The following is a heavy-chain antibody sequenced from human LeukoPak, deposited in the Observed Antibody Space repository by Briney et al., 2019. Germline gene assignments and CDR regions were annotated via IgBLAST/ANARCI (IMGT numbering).Heavy chain of an antibody. CDR1: GFTFSGYW. D-gene: IGHD2-2*01. J-gene: IGHJ4*02. CDR3: ARDRIVVPAVPFDY. V-gene: IGHV3-7*01. CDR2: INLDGSVR. Sequence: PGGSLRLSCAASGFTFSGYWMSWVRQAPGKGLEWVANINLDGSVRHYVDSARGRFTISRDNAKNSLYLQMNSLRAEDTAVYYCARDRIVVPAVPFDYWGQGTLVTVSS.